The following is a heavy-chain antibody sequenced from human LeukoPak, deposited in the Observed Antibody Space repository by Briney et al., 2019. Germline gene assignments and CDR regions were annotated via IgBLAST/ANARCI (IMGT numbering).Heavy chain of an antibody. CDR2: ISSSSSYV. Sequence: GGSLRLSCAASGFTFSSYSMNWVRQAPGKGLEWVSSISSSSSYVYYADSVKGRFTISRDNAKNSLYLQMNSLRAEDTAVYYCARGLGVPAAITDYWGQGTLVTVSS. J-gene: IGHJ4*02. V-gene: IGHV3-21*01. CDR3: ARGLGVPAAITDY. CDR1: GFTFSSYS. D-gene: IGHD2-2*02.